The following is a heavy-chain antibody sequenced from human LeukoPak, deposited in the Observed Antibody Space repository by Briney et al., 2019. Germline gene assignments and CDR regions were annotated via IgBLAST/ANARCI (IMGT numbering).Heavy chain of an antibody. V-gene: IGHV3-33*06. CDR1: GFTFSSYG. CDR2: IWYDGSNK. CDR3: AKDLTGTETTVFDY. Sequence: GGSLRLSCAASGFTFSSYGMHWVRQAPGKGLEWVAVIWYDGSNKYYADSVKGRFTISRDNSKNTLYLQMNSLRAEGTAVYYCAKDLTGTETTVFDYWGQGTLVTVSS. D-gene: IGHD1-20*01. J-gene: IGHJ4*02.